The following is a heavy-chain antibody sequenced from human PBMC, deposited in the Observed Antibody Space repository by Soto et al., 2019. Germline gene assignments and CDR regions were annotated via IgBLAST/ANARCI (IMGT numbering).Heavy chain of an antibody. J-gene: IGHJ5*02. D-gene: IGHD3-22*01. Sequence: ASVKVSCKASGGTFSSYAISWVRQAPGQGLEWMGGIIPIFGTANYAQKFQGRVTITADGSTSTAYMELSSLRSEDTAVYYCARDRGPSSGYYPYWFDPWGQGTLVTVSS. V-gene: IGHV1-69*13. CDR3: ARDRGPSSGYYPYWFDP. CDR2: IIPIFGTA. CDR1: GGTFSSYA.